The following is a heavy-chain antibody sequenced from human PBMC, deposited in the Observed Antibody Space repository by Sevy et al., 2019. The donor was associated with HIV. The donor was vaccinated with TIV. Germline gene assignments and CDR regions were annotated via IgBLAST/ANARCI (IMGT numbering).Heavy chain of an antibody. Sequence: GGSLRLSCAASGFTFFSHVMSWVRQAPGKGLEWVSGLSGSGGTTYYADSVKGRFSISRDNSKNKLYLQMSSLGIGDTAVYYCATGTTDSSISWVFDVWGQGTMVTVSS. J-gene: IGHJ3*01. CDR3: ATGTTDSSISWVFDV. CDR2: LSGSGGTT. D-gene: IGHD6-13*01. CDR1: GFTFFSHV. V-gene: IGHV3-23*01.